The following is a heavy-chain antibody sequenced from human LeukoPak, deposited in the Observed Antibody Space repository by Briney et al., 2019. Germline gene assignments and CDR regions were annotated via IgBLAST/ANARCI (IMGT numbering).Heavy chain of an antibody. Sequence: GGSLRLSCAASGFTFDDYAMHWVRQAPGKGLEWVSLISGDAGSTYYADSVKGRFTISRDDSKNSLYLQMNSLRTEDTAFYYCAKDIYRGLDMATRPDYWGQGTLSPSPQ. J-gene: IGHJ4*02. D-gene: IGHD5-24*01. CDR1: GFTFDDYA. V-gene: IGHV3-43*02. CDR3: AKDIYRGLDMATRPDY. CDR2: ISGDAGST.